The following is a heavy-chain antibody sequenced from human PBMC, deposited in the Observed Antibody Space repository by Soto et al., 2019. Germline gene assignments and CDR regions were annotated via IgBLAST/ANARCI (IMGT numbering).Heavy chain of an antibody. CDR1: RVAFSKFI. J-gene: IGHJ6*02. Sequence: EASVKVSCKASRVAFSKFIVTWVRQAPGLGLEWVGGIIPIFGTANYAQKFQGRVTITADESTSTSYMEVNNLRSEDTAVYYCAKVRYSSPMGYYYVMDVWGQGTTVTVSS. V-gene: IGHV1-69*13. D-gene: IGHD6-19*01. CDR2: IIPIFGTA. CDR3: AKVRYSSPMGYYYVMDV.